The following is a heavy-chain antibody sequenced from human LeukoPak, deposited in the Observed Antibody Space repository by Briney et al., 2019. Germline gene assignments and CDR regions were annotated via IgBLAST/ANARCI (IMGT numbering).Heavy chain of an antibody. D-gene: IGHD4-17*01. CDR1: GFTFTGYY. CDR3: ARLLRRNSYGDYVLWFDP. Sequence: ASVKVSCKASGFTFTGYYMHWVRQAPGQGLEWMGWINPNSGGTNYAQKFQGRVTMTRDTSISTAYMELSRLRSDDTAVYYCARLLRRNSYGDYVLWFDPWGQGTLVTVSS. V-gene: IGHV1-2*02. CDR2: INPNSGGT. J-gene: IGHJ5*02.